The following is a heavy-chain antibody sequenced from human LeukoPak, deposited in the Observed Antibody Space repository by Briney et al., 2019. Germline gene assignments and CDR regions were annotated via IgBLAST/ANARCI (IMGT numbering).Heavy chain of an antibody. V-gene: IGHV4-39*01. Sequence: SETLSLTCTVSGGSISSSSYSWGWIRQPPGKGLEGIGTIYYSGSTYYNPSLKSRVTISVDTSKNQFSLKLTSVTAADTAVYYCARGRAAAGQYYFDYWGQGTLVTVSS. CDR1: GGSISSSSYS. CDR2: IYYSGST. CDR3: ARGRAAAGQYYFDY. J-gene: IGHJ4*02. D-gene: IGHD6-13*01.